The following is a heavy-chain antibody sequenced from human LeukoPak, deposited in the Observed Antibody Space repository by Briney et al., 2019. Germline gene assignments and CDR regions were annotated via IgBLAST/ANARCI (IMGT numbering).Heavy chain of an antibody. V-gene: IGHV3-15*01. D-gene: IGHD3-22*01. J-gene: IGHJ4*02. CDR3: TTAGGYYFNFDY. CDR1: GFTFSGYS. Sequence: GGSLRLSCAASGFTFSGYSMNWVRQAPGKGLEWVGRIKSKTDGGTTDYAAPVKGRFTISRDDSKNTLYLQMNSLKTEDTAVYYCTTAGGYYFNFDYWGQGTLVTVSS. CDR2: IKSKTDGGTT.